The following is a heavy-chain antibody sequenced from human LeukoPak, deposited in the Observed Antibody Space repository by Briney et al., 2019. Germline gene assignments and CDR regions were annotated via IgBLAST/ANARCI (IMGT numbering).Heavy chain of an antibody. D-gene: IGHD3-3*01. J-gene: IGHJ4*02. CDR2: IYYSGST. CDR3: ARCRKDYDFWSGYPDYFDY. V-gene: IGHV4-59*01. CDR1: GGSISSYY. Sequence: SETLSLTCTVSGGSISSYYWSWIRQPPGKGLEWIGYIYYSGSTNYNPSLKSRVAISVDTSKNQFSLKLSSVTAADTAVYYCARCRKDYDFWSGYPDYFDYWGQGTLVTVSS.